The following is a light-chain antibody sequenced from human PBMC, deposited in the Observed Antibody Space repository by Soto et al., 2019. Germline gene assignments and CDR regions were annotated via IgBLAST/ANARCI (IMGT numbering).Light chain of an antibody. Sequence: QSALTQPPSVSGTPGQRVTISCSGSSSNIGSNYVYWYQQLPGTAPKLLIYRNNQRPSGVPDRFSGSKSGTSASLAISGLRSEDEADYYCAAWDDSLSAFYVFGTGTKVTV. J-gene: IGLJ1*01. CDR2: RNN. CDR3: AAWDDSLSAFYV. CDR1: SSNIGSNY. V-gene: IGLV1-47*01.